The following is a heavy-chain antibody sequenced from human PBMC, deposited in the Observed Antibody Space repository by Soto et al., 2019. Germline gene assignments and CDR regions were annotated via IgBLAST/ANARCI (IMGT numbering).Heavy chain of an antibody. CDR1: GYTFTSYG. CDR3: ARGGTQLWHNWFDP. V-gene: IGHV1-18*01. Sequence: ASVKVSCKASGYTFTSYGISWVRQAPGQGLEWMGRISAYNGNTSYAQKLQGRITMTTDTSTSTAYMELSSLRSEDTAVYLCARGGTQLWHNWFDPWGQGTLVTVSS. D-gene: IGHD5-18*01. J-gene: IGHJ5*02. CDR2: ISAYNGNT.